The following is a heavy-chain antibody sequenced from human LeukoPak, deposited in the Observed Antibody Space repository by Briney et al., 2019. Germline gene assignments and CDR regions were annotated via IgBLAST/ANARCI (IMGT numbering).Heavy chain of an antibody. Sequence: GGSLRLSCAASGFTVSSNYMSWVRQAPGKGLEWVSVIYSGGSTYYADSVKGRFTISRDNSKNTLYLQMNSLRAEDTAVYYYARAKTPYGATHFDYWGQGTLVTVSS. V-gene: IGHV3-66*01. J-gene: IGHJ4*02. CDR3: ARAKTPYGATHFDY. CDR2: IYSGGST. CDR1: GFTVSSNY. D-gene: IGHD1-26*01.